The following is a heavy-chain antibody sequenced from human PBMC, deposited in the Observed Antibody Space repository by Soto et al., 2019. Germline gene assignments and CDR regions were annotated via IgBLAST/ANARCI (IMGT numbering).Heavy chain of an antibody. CDR2: IIPIFVTA. CDR3: ARDGRRHSGGIDY. V-gene: IGHV1-69*01. J-gene: IGHJ4*02. D-gene: IGHD3-16*01. Sequence: QVQLVQSGGEVKKPGSSVQVSCKASGGTFSSYSINWVRQARGQGLEWMGAIIPIFVTANYAQKFQGRVTTTAHESTSPAYMEQSSLRTEDTTVYYCARDGRRHSGGIDYWGQGTLVTVSS. CDR1: GGTFSSYS.